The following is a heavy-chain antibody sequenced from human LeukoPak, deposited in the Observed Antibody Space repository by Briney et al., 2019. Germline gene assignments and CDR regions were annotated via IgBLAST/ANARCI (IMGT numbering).Heavy chain of an antibody. CDR1: GGSISSRSYY. CDR3: ARDIGVLTGSGYFDY. J-gene: IGHJ4*02. V-gene: IGHV4-39*07. CDR2: ISYSGRT. Sequence: KTSETLSLTCTVSGGSISSRSYYWAWIRQPPGKGLEWIGSISYSGRTYYNPSLKSRVTISVDTSKNQFSLKLSSVTAADTAVYYCARDIGVLTGSGYFDYWGQGTLVTVSS. D-gene: IGHD4/OR15-4a*01.